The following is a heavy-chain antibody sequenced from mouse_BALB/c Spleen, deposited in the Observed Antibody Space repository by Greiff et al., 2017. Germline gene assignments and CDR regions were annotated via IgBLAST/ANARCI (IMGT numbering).Heavy chain of an antibody. D-gene: IGHD2-10*02. Sequence: EVQRVESGGGLVQPGGSRKLSCAASGFTFSSFGMHWVRQPPEKGLEWVAYISSGSSTIYYADTVKGRFTISRDNPKNTLFLHMTSLRSEDTAMYYCARRYGNYYAMDYWGQGTSVTVSA. J-gene: IGHJ4*01. V-gene: IGHV5-17*02. CDR1: GFTFSSFG. CDR3: ARRYGNYYAMDY. CDR2: ISSGSSTI.